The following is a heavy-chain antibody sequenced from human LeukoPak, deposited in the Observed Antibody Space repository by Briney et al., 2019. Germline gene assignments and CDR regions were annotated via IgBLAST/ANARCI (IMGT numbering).Heavy chain of an antibody. CDR1: GFTFSSYE. V-gene: IGHV3-48*03. CDR3: ARGDDSSGYYFY. D-gene: IGHD3-22*01. J-gene: IGHJ4*02. CDR2: ISSSGSTI. Sequence: GGSLRLSCAASGFTFSSYEMNWVRQAPGKGLEWVSYISSSGSTIYYADSVKGRFTISRDNAKNSLYLQMNSPRAEDTAVYYCARGDDSSGYYFYWGQGTLVTVSS.